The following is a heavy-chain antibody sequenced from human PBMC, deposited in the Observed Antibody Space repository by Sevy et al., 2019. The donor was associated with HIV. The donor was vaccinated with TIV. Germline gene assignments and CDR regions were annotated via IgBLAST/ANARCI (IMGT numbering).Heavy chain of an antibody. CDR3: VRDERVSLIVVDPDY. J-gene: IGHJ4*02. V-gene: IGHV1-18*01. D-gene: IGHD3-22*01. CDR2: ISGYNGNT. CDR1: GYTFSNYG. Sequence: ASVKVSCQASGYTFSNYGVTWVRQAPGQGLEWMGWISGYNGNTKYAQKFQDRVIMTTDTATSTAYMELRSLRSDDTAVYYCVRDERVSLIVVDPDYWGQGTLVTVSS.